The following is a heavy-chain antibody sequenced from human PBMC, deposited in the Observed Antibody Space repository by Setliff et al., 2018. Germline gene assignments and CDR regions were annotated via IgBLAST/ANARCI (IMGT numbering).Heavy chain of an antibody. Sequence: SGPTLVNPTQTLTLTCTFSGFSLTTTRVAVGWIRQPPGKALEWLALIYWDDDKRFTYSPSLKTRLTVSRDTYRNQVVLTMANMDPVDTATYYCAHRRVGNYDSSGNYHSYFDYWGQGILVTVSS. D-gene: IGHD3-22*01. J-gene: IGHJ4*02. CDR1: GFSLTTTRVA. CDR2: IYWDDDK. CDR3: AHRRVGNYDSSGNYHSYFDY. V-gene: IGHV2-5*02.